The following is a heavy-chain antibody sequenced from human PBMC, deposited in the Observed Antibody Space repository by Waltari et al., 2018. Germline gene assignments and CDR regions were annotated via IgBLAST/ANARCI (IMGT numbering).Heavy chain of an antibody. CDR1: GFNFDDYA. V-gene: IGHV3-43D*03. J-gene: IGHJ6*02. CDR2: SNWDASFV. CDR3: ARERNSLYYYAMDV. Sequence: EVQLVESGGLVVQPGGSLRLSCAASGFNFDDYAMYWVRQAPGKGLEWVSFSNWDASFVDYGDSVKGRIIVSRDNRKNSLYLQFNSLQPEDTALYYCARERNSLYYYAMDVWGQGTTVTVSS.